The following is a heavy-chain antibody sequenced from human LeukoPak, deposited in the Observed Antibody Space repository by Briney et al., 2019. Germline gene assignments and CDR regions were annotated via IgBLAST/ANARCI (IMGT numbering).Heavy chain of an antibody. J-gene: IGHJ4*02. CDR3: ARGVLENDY. Sequence: ASVKVSCKTFGYTFTSYDINWVRQAAGQGPEWMGWMNPNSGNTGYAQKFQGRVTMTRNTSISTAYMELSTLRSEDTAVYYCARGVLENDYWGQGTLVTVSS. V-gene: IGHV1-8*01. CDR2: MNPNSGNT. CDR1: GYTFTSYD. D-gene: IGHD4/OR15-4a*01.